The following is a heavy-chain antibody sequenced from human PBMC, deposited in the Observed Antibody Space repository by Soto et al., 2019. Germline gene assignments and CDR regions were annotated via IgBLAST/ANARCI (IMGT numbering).Heavy chain of an antibody. Sequence: EASVKVSCKASGYTFTGYYMHWVRQAPGQGLEWMGWINPNSRGTNYAQKFQGRVTMTRDTSISTAYMELSRLRSDDTAVYYCARVPYYYGMDVWGQGTTVTVSS. V-gene: IGHV1-2*02. CDR3: ARVPYYYGMDV. CDR2: INPNSRGT. CDR1: GYTFTGYY. J-gene: IGHJ6*02.